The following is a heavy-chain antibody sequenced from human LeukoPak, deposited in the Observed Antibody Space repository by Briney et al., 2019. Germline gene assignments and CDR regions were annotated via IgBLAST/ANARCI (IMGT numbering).Heavy chain of an antibody. D-gene: IGHD2-2*02. CDR1: GFTFSSYS. V-gene: IGHV3-21*01. CDR3: TRDFSIRESYTLGY. Sequence: PGGSLRLSCVASGFTFSSYSMNWVRQAPGKGLEWVSSISDSSGHMFYADSVKGRFTISRDNAKNSLYLQMNRLRAEDTAVYYCTRDFSIRESYTLGYWGQGTLVTVSS. CDR2: ISDSSGHM. J-gene: IGHJ4*02.